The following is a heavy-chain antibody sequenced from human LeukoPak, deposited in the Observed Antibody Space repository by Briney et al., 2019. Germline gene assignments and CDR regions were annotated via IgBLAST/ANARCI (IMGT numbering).Heavy chain of an antibody. J-gene: IGHJ4*02. CDR2: IRSKAYGGTT. V-gene: IGHV3-49*04. CDR1: GFTFGDYA. CDR3: TRVDSSGWYYFDY. D-gene: IGHD6-19*01. Sequence: PGGSLRLSCTASGFTFGDYAMSWVRQAPGKGLEWVGFIRSKAYGGTTEYAASVKGRFTISRDGSKSIAYLQMNSLKTEDTAVYYCTRVDSSGWYYFDYWGQGTLVTVSS.